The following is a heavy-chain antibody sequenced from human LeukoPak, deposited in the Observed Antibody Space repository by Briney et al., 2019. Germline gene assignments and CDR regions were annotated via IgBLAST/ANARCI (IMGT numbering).Heavy chain of an antibody. V-gene: IGHV3-53*01. CDR3: TKTGGPWD. J-gene: IGHJ4*02. D-gene: IGHD7-27*01. CDR1: GFTVSNSY. CDR2: IYSDGTS. Sequence: GGSLRLSCAASGFTVSNSYMSWIRQAPGKGLEWVSVIYSDGTSYYADSVKARFSISRDNSKNTLYLQMNSLRVEDTAMYYCTKTGGPWDWGQGTLVTVSS.